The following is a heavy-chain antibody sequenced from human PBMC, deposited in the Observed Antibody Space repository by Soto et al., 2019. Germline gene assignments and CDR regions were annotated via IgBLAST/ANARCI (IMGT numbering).Heavy chain of an antibody. CDR3: ARVPSYGTTAFDI. CDR2: IIPIFGTA. J-gene: IGHJ3*02. Sequence: SVKVSCKASGGTFSSYAISWVRQAPGQGLEWMGGIIPIFGTANYAQKFQGRVTITADESTSTAYMELSSLRSEDTAVYYCARVPSYGTTAFDIWGQGTMVTVSS. V-gene: IGHV1-69*13. CDR1: GGTFSSYA. D-gene: IGHD3-10*01.